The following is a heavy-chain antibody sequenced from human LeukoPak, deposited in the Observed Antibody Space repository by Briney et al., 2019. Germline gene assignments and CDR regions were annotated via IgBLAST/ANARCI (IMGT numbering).Heavy chain of an antibody. CDR1: GFTFSSYS. J-gene: IGHJ6*03. CDR3: ARSGIVGATMVYNYMDV. D-gene: IGHD1-26*01. CDR2: ISTGSSTI. Sequence: GGSLRLPCAASGFTFSSYSMKWVRQAPGKGLEWVSYISTGSSTIYYAESVKGRFTISRDNAKNSLYLQMNSLRAEDTAVYYCARSGIVGATMVYNYMDVWGKGTTVTVSS. V-gene: IGHV3-48*01.